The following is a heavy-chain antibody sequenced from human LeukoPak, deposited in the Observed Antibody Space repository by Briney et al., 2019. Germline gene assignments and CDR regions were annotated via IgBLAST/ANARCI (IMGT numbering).Heavy chain of an antibody. J-gene: IGHJ4*02. CDR3: AKDIHVWGSYRWGSIDS. Sequence: QPGGSLGLSCAASGFTFSDYGMTWVRQAPGKGLEWVASISGSDGRTYYGDAARGRFTISRDNSKNTLFLQMNSLRSEDTAVYYCAKDIHVWGSYRWGSIDSWGQGNLVTVSS. V-gene: IGHV3-23*01. D-gene: IGHD3-16*02. CDR1: GFTFSDYG. CDR2: ISGSDGRT.